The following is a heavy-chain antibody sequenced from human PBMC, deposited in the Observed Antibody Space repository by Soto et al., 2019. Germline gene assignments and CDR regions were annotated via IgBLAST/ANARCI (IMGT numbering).Heavy chain of an antibody. CDR1: GGSFSGYY. J-gene: IGHJ6*02. Sequence: SETLSLTCAVYGGSFSGYYWSWIRQPPGKGLEWIGEINHSGSTNYNPSLKSRVTISVDTSKNQFSLKLSSVTAADTAVYYCARGRPWAQLPNPNYYYYGMDVWGQGTTVTVSS. CDR2: INHSGST. D-gene: IGHD5-18*01. V-gene: IGHV4-34*01. CDR3: ARGRPWAQLPNPNYYYYGMDV.